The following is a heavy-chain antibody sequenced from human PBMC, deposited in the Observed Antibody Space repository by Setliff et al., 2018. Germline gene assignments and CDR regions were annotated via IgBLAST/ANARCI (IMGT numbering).Heavy chain of an antibody. V-gene: IGHV3-74*01. CDR2: ITSDGSST. Sequence: GSLRLSCAASGLTFSSYWMHWVRQAPGKGLVWASRITSDGSSTSYADSVKGRFTISRDNAKNTLYLQVNSLRAEDTAVYYCARGHSSGLTKDAFDMWGQGTMGTVSS. CDR1: GLTFSSYW. CDR3: ARGHSSGLTKDAFDM. J-gene: IGHJ3*02. D-gene: IGHD3-22*01.